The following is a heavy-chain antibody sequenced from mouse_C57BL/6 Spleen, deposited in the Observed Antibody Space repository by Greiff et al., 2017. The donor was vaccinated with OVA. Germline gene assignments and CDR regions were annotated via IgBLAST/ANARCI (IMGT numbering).Heavy chain of an antibody. V-gene: IGHV1-69*01. CDR3: ARSPITTVVAPYAMDY. D-gene: IGHD1-1*01. CDR2: IDPSDSYT. CDR1: GYTFTSYW. Sequence: QVQLQQPGAELVMPGASVKLSCKASGYTFTSYWMHWVKQRPGPGLEWIGEIDPSDSYTNYNQKFKGKSTFTVDKSSSTAYMQLSSLTSDDSAVYYCARSPITTVVAPYAMDYWGQGTSVTVSS. J-gene: IGHJ4*01.